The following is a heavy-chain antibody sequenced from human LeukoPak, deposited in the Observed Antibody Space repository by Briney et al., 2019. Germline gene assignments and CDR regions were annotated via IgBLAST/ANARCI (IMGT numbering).Heavy chain of an antibody. D-gene: IGHD3-10*01. Sequence: GASVKVSCKASGGTFSSYAISWVRQAPGQGLQWMGRIIPILGITNYAQKFQGRVAISADKSTNTAYMELSGLRFEDTAVYYCARSGGSGDNNWFDPWGQGTLVTVTS. CDR1: GGTFSSYA. V-gene: IGHV1-69*04. J-gene: IGHJ5*02. CDR2: IIPILGIT. CDR3: ARSGGSGDNNWFDP.